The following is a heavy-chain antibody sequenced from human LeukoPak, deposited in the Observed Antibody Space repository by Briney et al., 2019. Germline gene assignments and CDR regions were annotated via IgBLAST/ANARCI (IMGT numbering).Heavy chain of an antibody. V-gene: IGHV3-48*01. D-gene: IGHD5-18*01. CDR2: ISSSSSTI. J-gene: IGHJ4*02. CDR3: ARTIAINTAMVTGYFDY. CDR1: GFTFSTYS. Sequence: PGGSLRLSCAASGFTFSTYSMNWVRQAPGKGLEWVSYISSSSSTIYYADSVKGRFTTSRDNAKNSLYLQMNSLRAEDTAVYYCARTIAINTAMVTGYFDYWCQGTLVTVSS.